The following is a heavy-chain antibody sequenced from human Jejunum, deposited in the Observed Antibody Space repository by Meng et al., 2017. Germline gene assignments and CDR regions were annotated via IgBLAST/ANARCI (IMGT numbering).Heavy chain of an antibody. J-gene: IGHJ5*02. CDR2: VYYTGRT. D-gene: IGHD2-21*02. CDR3: ARAKVTPMGYWFDP. Sequence: QLQVQESGPGLVKPSETLSLTCTVPGGSINTITYYWDWIRQPPGKGMEWIGSVYYTGRTFYNPSLKSRVTISLDTSKNQFSLNLRSVAAADTAVYYCARAKVTPMGYWFDPWGQGTLVTVSS. CDR1: GGSINTITYY. V-gene: IGHV4-39*01.